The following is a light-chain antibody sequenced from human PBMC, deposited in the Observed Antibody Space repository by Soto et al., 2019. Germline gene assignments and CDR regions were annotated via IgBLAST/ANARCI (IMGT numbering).Light chain of an antibody. Sequence: QSALTQPASVSGSPGQSITISCTGTSRDVGGYNYVYWYQQHPGKAPKLMIYEVSNRPSGVSNRFSGSKSGNTASLTISGLQAEDEADYYFSSYTSRSTYVFGTGTKLTVL. J-gene: IGLJ1*01. CDR1: SRDVGGYNY. CDR2: EVS. V-gene: IGLV2-14*01. CDR3: SSYTSRSTYV.